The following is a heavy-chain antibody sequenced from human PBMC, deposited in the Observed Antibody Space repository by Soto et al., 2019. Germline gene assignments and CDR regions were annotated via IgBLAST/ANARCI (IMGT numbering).Heavy chain of an antibody. D-gene: IGHD1-26*01. CDR2: ISYDGSDK. V-gene: IGHV3-30*18. Sequence: QVHLVESGGGVVQPGRSLRLSCAASGFTFSTYGMHWARQAPGKGLEWVAAISYDGSDKYYGDSVKGRFTISRDNSRNTLYLQMNSLRAEDTAVYYCAKTPWERYYSDYFDYWGEGNLVTVSS. CDR3: AKTPWERYYSDYFDY. J-gene: IGHJ4*02. CDR1: GFTFSTYG.